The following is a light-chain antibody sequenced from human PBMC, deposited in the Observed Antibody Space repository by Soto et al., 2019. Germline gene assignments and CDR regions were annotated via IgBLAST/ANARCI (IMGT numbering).Light chain of an antibody. J-gene: IGKJ4*01. Sequence: DILMTQSPSSLSASVGDTVIITCRASQTISFYLNWYQQIEGKAPKLLIYTAFTLQAGVPSRFSGSGSGTDCTLTNSSLQPEDFATYYCQHSFIPLTFGGGTPQLTCGRVTKVEIK. CDR3: QHSFIPLTFGGGTPQLT. CDR1: QTISFY. CDR2: TAF. V-gene: IGKV1-39*01.